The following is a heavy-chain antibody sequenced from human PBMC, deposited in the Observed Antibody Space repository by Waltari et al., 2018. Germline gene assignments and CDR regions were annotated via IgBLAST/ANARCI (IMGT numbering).Heavy chain of an antibody. Sequence: EVQLLESGGGLVQPGGSLRRPCAASGVTFSSYAMSWVRQAPGNVLESVSVIYSDGSTYYADAVKVRFTISIDNSKNTLYLQRNSLRAEYTAVYYCAKDLSTYHWAKDYWGQGTLVTVSS. CDR2: IYSDGST. J-gene: IGHJ4*02. CDR1: GVTFSSYA. D-gene: IGHD1-20*01. CDR3: AKDLSTYHWAKDY. V-gene: IGHV3-23*03.